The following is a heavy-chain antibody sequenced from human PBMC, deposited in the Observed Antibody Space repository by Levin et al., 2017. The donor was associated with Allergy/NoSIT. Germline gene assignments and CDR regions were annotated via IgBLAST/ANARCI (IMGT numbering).Heavy chain of an antibody. V-gene: IGHV3-30-3*01. J-gene: IGHJ4*02. Sequence: GESLKISCAASGFTFSSYAMHWVRQAPGKGLEWVAVISYDGSNKYYADSVKGRFTISRDNSKNTLYLQMNSLRAEDTAVYYCARDLVRGSIDYWGQGTLVTVSS. CDR3: ARDLVRGSIDY. CDR2: ISYDGSNK. CDR1: GFTFSSYA. D-gene: IGHD3-10*01.